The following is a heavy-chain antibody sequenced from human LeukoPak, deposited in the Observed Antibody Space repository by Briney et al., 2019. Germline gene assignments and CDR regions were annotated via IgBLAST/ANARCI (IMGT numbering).Heavy chain of an antibody. V-gene: IGHV4-34*01. D-gene: IGHD3-10*01. CDR2: INHSGST. CDR1: GGSFSGYY. Sequence: PSETLSLTCAVYGGSFSGYYWSWIRQPPGKGLEWIGEINHSGSTNYNPSLKSRVTLSVDTSKNQFSLKLSSVTAADTAVYYCARAPYYSAYYYYYYMDVWGKGTTVTVSS. CDR3: ARAPYYSAYYYYYYMDV. J-gene: IGHJ6*03.